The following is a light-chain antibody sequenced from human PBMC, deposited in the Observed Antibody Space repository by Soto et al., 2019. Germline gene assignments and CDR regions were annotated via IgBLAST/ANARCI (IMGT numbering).Light chain of an antibody. J-gene: IGKJ3*01. CDR2: KAS. V-gene: IGKV1-5*03. CDR3: QQYNNFVFT. CDR1: QSISDW. Sequence: DIQMTQSPSTLSASVGDRVTITCRASQSISDWLAWYQQKPGRAPNLLISKASNLEGGVPSRFSGSGSGTDFTLTISSLQPDDFATYYCQQYNNFVFTFGPGPKWIS.